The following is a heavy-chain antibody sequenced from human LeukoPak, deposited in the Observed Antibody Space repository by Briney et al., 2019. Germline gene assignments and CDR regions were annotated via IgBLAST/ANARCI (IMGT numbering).Heavy chain of an antibody. CDR3: AGFFYDSSGAAFDI. CDR2: FIPIFGSP. Sequence: SVKVSCIASVPTFTSYAINWVRQAPGQGLEWMGGFIPIFGSPTYAQKFQGRVTFTTDESTSTAYMELSNLRSDDTAVFYCAGFFYDSSGAAFDIWGQGTMVTVSS. J-gene: IGHJ3*02. CDR1: VPTFTSYA. V-gene: IGHV1-69*05. D-gene: IGHD3-22*01.